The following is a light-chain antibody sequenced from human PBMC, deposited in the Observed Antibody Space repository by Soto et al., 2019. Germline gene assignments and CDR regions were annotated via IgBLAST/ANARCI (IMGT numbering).Light chain of an antibody. CDR3: SSYSSSSTYV. Sequence: QSALTQPASVSGSPGQSITISCTGTSSDVGGYNYVSWYQQHPGKAPKLMIYDVSDRPSGVSXRFSGSKSGNTASLTISGXXAEDXXXXXCSSYSSSSTYVFGTGTKLTVL. CDR2: DVS. V-gene: IGLV2-14*01. J-gene: IGLJ1*01. CDR1: SSDVGGYNY.